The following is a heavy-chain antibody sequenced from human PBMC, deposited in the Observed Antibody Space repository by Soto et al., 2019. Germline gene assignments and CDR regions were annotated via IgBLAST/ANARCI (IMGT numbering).Heavy chain of an antibody. V-gene: IGHV3-21*01. CDR2: ISSSSSYI. CDR1: GFTFSSYS. D-gene: IGHD4-17*01. J-gene: IGHJ4*02. Sequence: GGSLRLSCAASGFTFSSYSMNWVRQAPGKGLEWVSSISSSSSYIYYADSVKGRFTTSRDNAKNSLYLQMNSLRAEDTAVYYCARVYGDLPGAADYWGQGTLVTVSS. CDR3: ARVYGDLPGAADY.